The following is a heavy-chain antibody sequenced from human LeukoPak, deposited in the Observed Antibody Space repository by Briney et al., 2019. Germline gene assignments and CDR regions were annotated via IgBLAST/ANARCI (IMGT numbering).Heavy chain of an antibody. D-gene: IGHD1-1*01. Sequence: GGSLSLSCAAYAFTFSSYSMNWLRQAPGKGLEWVSFISSSSSYIYYADSVKGRFTISRDNAKNSLYLQMNSLRAEDTAVHYCARGSDRGLSVWDDPNKDMDVWGKGTTVTVSS. CDR1: AFTFSSYS. CDR2: ISSSSSYI. CDR3: ARGSDRGLSVWDDPNKDMDV. V-gene: IGHV3-21*01. J-gene: IGHJ6*03.